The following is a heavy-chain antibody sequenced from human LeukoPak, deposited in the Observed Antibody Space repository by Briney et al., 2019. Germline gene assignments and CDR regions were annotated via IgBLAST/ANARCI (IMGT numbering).Heavy chain of an antibody. D-gene: IGHD6-19*01. CDR2: IYYIGNT. CDR3: ARQAVAGNGFDY. V-gene: IGHV4-39*01. Sequence: PSDTLSLTCTVSGGSISRRRYYWGGIRQPPGKGLEGMGTIYYIGNTYYNPSLQSRVSISVDTSKNQFSLQLSSVTAADTAVYYCARQAVAGNGFDYWGQGHLVPVSS. CDR1: GGSISRRRYY. J-gene: IGHJ4*02.